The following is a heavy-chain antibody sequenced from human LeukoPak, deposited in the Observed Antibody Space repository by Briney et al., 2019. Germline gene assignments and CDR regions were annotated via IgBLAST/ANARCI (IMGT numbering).Heavy chain of an antibody. V-gene: IGHV4-39*01. Sequence: SETLSLTCTVSGGSISSSSYYWGWIRQPPGKGLEWIGSIYYSGSTYYNPSLKSRVAISVDTSKNQFSLKLSSVTAADTAVYYCARRIYTSSSRYDFWSGGVFDYWGQGTLVTVSS. J-gene: IGHJ4*02. CDR2: IYYSGST. CDR3: ARRIYTSSSRYDFWSGGVFDY. CDR1: GGSISSSSYY. D-gene: IGHD3-3*01.